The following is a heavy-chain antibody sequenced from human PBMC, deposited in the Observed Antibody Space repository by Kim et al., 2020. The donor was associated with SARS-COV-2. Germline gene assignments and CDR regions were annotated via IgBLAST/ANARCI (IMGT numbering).Heavy chain of an antibody. V-gene: IGHV4-39*01. Sequence: SETLSLTCAVSGDSVSSSTAYWGWIRQPPGKGLEWIATIHYSGSTYYNPSLKSRVTISVDTSKNHFSLQLSSVTAADTSVYYCARHSPPTFLVFDRWFDP. J-gene: IGHJ5*02. CDR1: GDSVSSSTAY. D-gene: IGHD2-8*01. CDR2: IHYSGST. CDR3: ARHSPPTFLVFDRWFDP.